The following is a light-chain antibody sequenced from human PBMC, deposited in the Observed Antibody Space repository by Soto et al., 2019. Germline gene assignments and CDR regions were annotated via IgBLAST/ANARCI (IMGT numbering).Light chain of an antibody. CDR3: QQSGSTTWR. Sequence: LSFLSGERALLSRRATESVVSNYLAWYQLKPGQAHRLLIYDASSRATGIPDRFSGSGSGTDFTLTICSLEPEDFAVYYCQQSGSTTWRLGEGGKVEIK. V-gene: IGKV3-20*01. CDR1: ESVVSNY. CDR2: DAS. J-gene: IGKJ1*01.